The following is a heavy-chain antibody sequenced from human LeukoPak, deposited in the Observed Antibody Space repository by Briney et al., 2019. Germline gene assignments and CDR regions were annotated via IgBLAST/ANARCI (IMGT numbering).Heavy chain of an antibody. CDR1: GFTFSSYA. D-gene: IGHD4-23*01. V-gene: IGHV3-23*01. J-gene: IGHJ5*02. CDR3: ARDNSVEDTAWWFDP. Sequence: GGSLRLSCTVSGFTFSSYAMSWVRRAPGKGLEWVSAISGSGGTTYYADSVKGRCTISRDNSKNTVYLQMNSLRAEDTAVYYCARDNSVEDTAWWFDPWGQGTLVTVSS. CDR2: ISGSGGTT.